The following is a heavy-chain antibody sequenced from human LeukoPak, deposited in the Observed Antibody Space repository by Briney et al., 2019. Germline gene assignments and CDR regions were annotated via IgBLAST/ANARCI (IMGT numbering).Heavy chain of an antibody. Sequence: PGGFLRLSCAASGFTFSNAWMSWVRQAPGKGLEWVSYISSSGSTIYYADSVKGRFTISRDNAKNSLYLQMNSLRAEDTAVYYCAELGITMIGGVWGKGTTVTISS. CDR3: AELGITMIGGV. CDR1: GFTFSNAW. D-gene: IGHD3-10*02. J-gene: IGHJ6*04. CDR2: ISSSGSTI. V-gene: IGHV3-11*04.